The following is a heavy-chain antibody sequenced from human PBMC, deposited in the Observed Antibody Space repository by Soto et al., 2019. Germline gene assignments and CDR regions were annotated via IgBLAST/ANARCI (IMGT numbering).Heavy chain of an antibody. Sequence: GESLKIPCAASGFTFSNAWMSWVRQAPGKGLEWVGRIKSKTDGGTTDYAAPVKGRFTISRDDSKNTLYLQMNSLKTEDTALYYCTTDPRYYYYYYMDVWGKGTTVTVSS. J-gene: IGHJ6*03. CDR3: TTDPRYYYYYYMDV. CDR2: IKSKTDGGTT. CDR1: GFTFSNAW. V-gene: IGHV3-15*01.